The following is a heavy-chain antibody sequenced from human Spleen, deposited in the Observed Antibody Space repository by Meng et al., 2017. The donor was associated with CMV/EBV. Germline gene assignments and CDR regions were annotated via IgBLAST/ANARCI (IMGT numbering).Heavy chain of an antibody. CDR3: ARAAVLGYCSSTSCWANLDY. Sequence: SYAMHWVRQAPGKGLEWVAVISYDVSNKSYADSVKGRFTISRDNSKNTLYLQMNSLRAEDTAVYYCARAAVLGYCSSTSCWANLDYWGQGTLVTVSS. CDR1: SYA. J-gene: IGHJ4*02. D-gene: IGHD2-2*01. V-gene: IGHV3-30*04. CDR2: ISYDVSNK.